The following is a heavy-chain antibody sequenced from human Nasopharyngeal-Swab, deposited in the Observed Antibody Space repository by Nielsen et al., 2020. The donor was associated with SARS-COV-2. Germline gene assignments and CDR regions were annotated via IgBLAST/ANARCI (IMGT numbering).Heavy chain of an antibody. CDR2: IGDKDHNYAT. CDR1: GFIFSGSA. D-gene: IGHD1-14*01. V-gene: IGHV3-73*01. Sequence: GGSLRLSCAASGFIFSGSAMHWVRQASGKGLEWVGRIGDKDHNYATTYGAAVKGRFTISRDDSKNTAFLQMDSLKTEDTALYYCTTGYYFDYWGQGTLVTVSS. CDR3: TTGYYFDY. J-gene: IGHJ4*02.